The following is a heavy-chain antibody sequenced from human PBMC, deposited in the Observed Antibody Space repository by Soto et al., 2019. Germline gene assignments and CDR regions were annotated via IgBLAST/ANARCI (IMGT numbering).Heavy chain of an antibody. D-gene: IGHD6-13*01. CDR3: ARGGIAAAGTSYYGMDV. CDR1: GYTFTSYD. V-gene: IGHV1-46*01. J-gene: IGHJ6*02. Sequence: ASVKVSCKASGYTFTSYDMHWVRQAPGQGLEWMGIINPSGGSTSYAQKFQGRVTMTRDTSTSTVYMELSSLRSEDTAVYYCARGGIAAAGTSYYGMDVWGQGTTVTVSS. CDR2: INPSGGST.